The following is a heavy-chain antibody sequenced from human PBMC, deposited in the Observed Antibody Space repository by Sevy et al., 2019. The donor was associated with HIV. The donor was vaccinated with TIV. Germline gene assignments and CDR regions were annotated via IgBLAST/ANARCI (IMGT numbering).Heavy chain of an antibody. D-gene: IGHD1-26*01. CDR3: AGENAWGRGYS. CDR1: GGSITSLY. CDR2: SYYNGHI. J-gene: IGHJ4*02. Sequence: SETLSLTCTVSGGSITSLYWNWIRQPPGKGLEWIANSYYNGHINCNPSLKSRVTLSLDTSKNQFSLRLSSMTAAGTAMYYCAGENAWGRGYSWGQGTLLTVSS. V-gene: IGHV4-59*08.